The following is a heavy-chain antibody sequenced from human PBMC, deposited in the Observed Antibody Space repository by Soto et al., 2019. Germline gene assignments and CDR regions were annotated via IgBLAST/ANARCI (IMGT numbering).Heavy chain of an antibody. D-gene: IGHD3-22*01. Sequence: GVSLRLSCAASGFTFSSYAMSWVRQAPGKGLEWVSAISGSGGSTYYADSVKGRFTISRDNSKNTLYLQMNSLRAEDTAVYYCATDSHRAYYYDSSGYLFVDYWGQGTLVTVSS. CDR2: ISGSGGST. J-gene: IGHJ4*02. CDR1: GFTFSSYA. V-gene: IGHV3-23*01. CDR3: ATDSHRAYYYDSSGYLFVDY.